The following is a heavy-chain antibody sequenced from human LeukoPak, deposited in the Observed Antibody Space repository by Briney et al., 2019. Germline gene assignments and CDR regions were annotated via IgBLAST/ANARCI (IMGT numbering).Heavy chain of an antibody. CDR3: VRDRLTLPKKYFDY. CDR2: IWFDGSNK. J-gene: IGHJ4*02. Sequence: RSLRLSCAASGFIFGSYGMHWVRQAPGKGLEWVAYIWFDGSNKEYADSVQGRLTISRDNSKNTLYLQMNSLRAEDTAVYYCVRDRLTLPKKYFDYWGQGTLVTVSS. D-gene: IGHD3-16*01. V-gene: IGHV3-33*01. CDR1: GFIFGSYG.